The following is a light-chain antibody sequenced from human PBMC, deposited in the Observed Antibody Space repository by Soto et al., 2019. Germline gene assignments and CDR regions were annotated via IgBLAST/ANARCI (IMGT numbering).Light chain of an antibody. V-gene: IGKV3-20*01. CDR1: QTVMSRF. CDR3: LQYDSSRT. Sequence: EIVLTQSPGTLSLSPGERATLSCRASQTVMSRFLAWYQQKSGQAPRLLIYGTSIRAAGIPERFSGSGSGTDFTLTISRLEPEDFAVYYCLQYDSSRTFGQGPKVEMK. CDR2: GTS. J-gene: IGKJ1*01.